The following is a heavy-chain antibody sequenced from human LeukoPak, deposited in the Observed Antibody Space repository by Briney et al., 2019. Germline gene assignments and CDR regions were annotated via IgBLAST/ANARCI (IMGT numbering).Heavy chain of an antibody. CDR1: GFIFSSYT. V-gene: IGHV3-33*08. D-gene: IGHD3-9*01. Sequence: GGSLRLSCAASGFIFSSYTMSWVRQAPGKGLEWVAVIWYDGSNKYYADSVKGRFTISRDNSKNTLYLQMNSLRAEDTAVYYCARYFDWLLYLDYWGQGTLVTVSS. J-gene: IGHJ4*02. CDR2: IWYDGSNK. CDR3: ARYFDWLLYLDY.